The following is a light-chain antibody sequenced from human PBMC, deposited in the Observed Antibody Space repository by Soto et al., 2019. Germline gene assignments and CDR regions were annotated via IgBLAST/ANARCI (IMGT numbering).Light chain of an antibody. J-gene: IGKJ1*01. CDR1: QSLLYSSNNKNY. Sequence: DIVMTQSPDSLAVSLSERATINCKSSQSLLYSSNNKNYLAWYQQKPGQPPKLLIYWASTRESGVPDRFSGAGSGIELTLTISSLQAEDVAVYYCEQYHSTPGTFCQGTKVEIK. CDR3: EQYHSTPGT. CDR2: WAS. V-gene: IGKV4-1*01.